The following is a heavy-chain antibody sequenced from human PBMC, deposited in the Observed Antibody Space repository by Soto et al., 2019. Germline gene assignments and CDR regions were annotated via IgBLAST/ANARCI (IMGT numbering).Heavy chain of an antibody. D-gene: IGHD2-15*01. CDR1: GGPLSSYA. CDR3: ARAFPYCSGGSCYYYGMDV. V-gene: IGHV1-69*06. J-gene: IGHJ6*02. Sequence: SVKGSCTAFGGPLSSYAIIWVRQAPGQGLEWMGGIIPIFGTANYAQKFQGRVTITADKSTSTAYMELSSLRSEDTAVYYCARAFPYCSGGSCYYYGMDVWGQGTTVTVSS. CDR2: IIPIFGTA.